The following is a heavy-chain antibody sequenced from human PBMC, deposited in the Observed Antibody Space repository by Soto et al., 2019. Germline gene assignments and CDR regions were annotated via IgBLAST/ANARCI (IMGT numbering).Heavy chain of an antibody. CDR2: VYYTGST. D-gene: IGHD6-19*01. CDR3: ARSVAVPGAHIDY. V-gene: IGHV4-59*01. CDR1: GGSISGSY. Sequence: KPSKTLSLTCIDSGGSISGSYWSWIRQSPGKGLEWLGYVYYTGSTNYSPSLRSRVSISVDTSKNEFSLRLSSVTAADTAVYFCARSVAVPGAHIDYWGQGTQVIVSS. J-gene: IGHJ4*02.